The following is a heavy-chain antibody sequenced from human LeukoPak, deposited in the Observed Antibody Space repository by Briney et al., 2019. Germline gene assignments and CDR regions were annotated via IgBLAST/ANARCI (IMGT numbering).Heavy chain of an antibody. V-gene: IGHV4-61*02. D-gene: IGHD3-3*01. CDR3: ARDLFRRATDFPYSYYMDV. CDR2: IYTSGST. CDR1: GGSISSGSYY. J-gene: IGHJ6*03. Sequence: SETLSLTCTVSGGSISSGSYYWSWIRQPAGKGLEWIGRIYTSGSTNYNPSLKSRVTISVDTSKNQFSLKLSSVTAADTAVYYCARDLFRRATDFPYSYYMDVWGKGTTVTVSS.